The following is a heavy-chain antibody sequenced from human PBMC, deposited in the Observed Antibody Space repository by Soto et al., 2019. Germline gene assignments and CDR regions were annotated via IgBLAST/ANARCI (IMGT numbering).Heavy chain of an antibody. J-gene: IGHJ4*02. Sequence: EGTLRLCCSASGFTFSSYAMSWVRQAPGKGLEWVSAISGSGGSTYYADSVKGRFTISRDNSKNTLYLQMNSLRAEDTAVYYCAKDHTMVRGVIDYWGQGTLVTV. D-gene: IGHD3-10*01. V-gene: IGHV3-23*01. CDR3: AKDHTMVRGVIDY. CDR2: ISGSGGST. CDR1: GFTFSSYA.